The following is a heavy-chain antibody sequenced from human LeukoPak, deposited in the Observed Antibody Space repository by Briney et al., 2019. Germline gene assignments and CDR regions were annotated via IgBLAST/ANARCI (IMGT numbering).Heavy chain of an antibody. D-gene: IGHD6-19*01. J-gene: IGHJ4*02. V-gene: IGHV3-23*01. CDR3: AKTHSSGWLFGY. Sequence: PGGSLGLSCAASGFTFNNYAMSWVRQAPGKGLEWVSGISGSGGSTYYADSVKGRFTISRDNSKNTLYLQMNSLRAEDTAVYYCAKTHSSGWLFGYWGLGTLVTVSS. CDR2: ISGSGGST. CDR1: GFTFNNYA.